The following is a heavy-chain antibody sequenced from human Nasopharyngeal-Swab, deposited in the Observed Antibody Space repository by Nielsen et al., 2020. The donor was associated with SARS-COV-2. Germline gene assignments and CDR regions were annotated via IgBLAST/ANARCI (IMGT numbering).Heavy chain of an antibody. V-gene: IGHV3-30*03. CDR3: ARARAGSWADAFDI. CDR1: GFTFSSYG. CDR2: ISYDGSNK. D-gene: IGHD1-26*01. J-gene: IGHJ3*02. Sequence: GESLKISRAASGFTFSSYGMHWVRQAPGKGLEWVAVISYDGSNKYYADSVKGRFTISRDNSKNTLYLQMNSLRAEDTAVYYCARARAGSWADAFDIWGQGTMVTVSS.